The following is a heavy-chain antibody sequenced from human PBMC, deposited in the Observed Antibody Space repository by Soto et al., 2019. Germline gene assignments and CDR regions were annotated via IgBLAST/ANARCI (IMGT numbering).Heavy chain of an antibody. V-gene: IGHV3-64D*08. CDR3: VKDYYYGSGSFYTPFDC. CDR2: ISSNGGSRT. D-gene: IGHD3-10*01. CDR1: GFTFSSYA. Sequence: GGSLRLSCSASGFTFSSYAMHWIRQAPGKGLEYVSAISSNGGSRTYHADSVKGRFSISRDNSKNTLYLQMSSLRAEDTAVYYCVKDYYYGSGSFYTPFDCWGQGTLVTVSS. J-gene: IGHJ4*02.